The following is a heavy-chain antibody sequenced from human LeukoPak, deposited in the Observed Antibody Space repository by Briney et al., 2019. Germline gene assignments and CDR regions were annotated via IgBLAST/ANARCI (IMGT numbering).Heavy chain of an antibody. J-gene: IGHJ1*01. CDR2: IKRETDGGTI. V-gene: IGHV3-15*01. D-gene: IGHD3-22*01. CDR3: TTDRYYDNSELQFQH. Sequence: GGSLRLSCAASGFTLNNAWMSWVRQAPGKRLEWRGRIKRETDGGTIDYAAPVKGRFTISRDDSRNTLYLQMDSLKIEDTAVYYCTTDRYYDNSELQFQHWGQGTLVTVSS. CDR1: GFTLNNAW.